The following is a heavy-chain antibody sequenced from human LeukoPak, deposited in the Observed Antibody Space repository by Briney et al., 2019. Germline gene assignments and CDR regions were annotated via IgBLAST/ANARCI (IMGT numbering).Heavy chain of an antibody. J-gene: IGHJ4*02. Sequence: GRSLRLSCAASGFTFSSYAMHWVRQAPGKGLEWVAVISYDGSNKYYADSVKGRFTISRDNSKNTLYLQMNSLRAKDTAVYYCARDRDRRNLGSLDYWGQGTLVTVSS. CDR1: GFTFSSYA. V-gene: IGHV3-30-3*01. D-gene: IGHD1-14*01. CDR2: ISYDGSNK. CDR3: ARDRDRRNLGSLDY.